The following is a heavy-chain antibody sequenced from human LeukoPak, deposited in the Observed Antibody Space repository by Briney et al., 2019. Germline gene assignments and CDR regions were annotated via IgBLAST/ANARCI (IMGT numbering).Heavy chain of an antibody. CDR2: INPNSGGA. Sequence: ASVKVSCKASGYTFNAYYMHWVRQAPGQGLEWMGWINPNSGGAKYAQKFQGRVTMTMDTSITTAYMEVSSLTSDDTAVYYCARDRGGPYCNGDCYHDYWGQGTLVTVSS. CDR1: GYTFNAYY. CDR3: ARDRGGPYCNGDCYHDY. D-gene: IGHD2-21*02. V-gene: IGHV1-2*02. J-gene: IGHJ4*02.